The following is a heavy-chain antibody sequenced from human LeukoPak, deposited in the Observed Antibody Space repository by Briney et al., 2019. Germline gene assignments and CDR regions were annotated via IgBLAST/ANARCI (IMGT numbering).Heavy chain of an antibody. CDR1: GFTFSSYA. V-gene: IGHV3-23*01. D-gene: IGHD1-14*01. J-gene: IGHJ4*02. CDR3: AKESPYTSPRNYYFDH. CDR2: ISGSGGST. Sequence: GGSLRLSCAASGFTFSSYAMSWVRQAPGKGLEWVSAISGSGGSTYYADSVKGRFTISRDNSKNTLYLQMDGLRAEDTAVYYCAKESPYTSPRNYYFDHWGQGTLVTVSS.